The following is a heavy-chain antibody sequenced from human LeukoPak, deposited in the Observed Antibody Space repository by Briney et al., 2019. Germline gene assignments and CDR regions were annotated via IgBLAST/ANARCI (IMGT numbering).Heavy chain of an antibody. CDR3: TKRGVVIRVILVGCHKEAYCFDS. CDR1: GITLSNYG. J-gene: IGHJ4*02. V-gene: IGHV3-23*01. CDR2: ISDSGGRS. Sequence: GGSLRLSCAVSGITLSNYGMSWVRQAPGKGLEWVAGISDSGGRSNYADSVKGRFAISRDNPRNTLYLQMNSLRAEDTAVYLCTKRGVVIRVILVGCHKEAYCFDSWGQGALVTVSS. D-gene: IGHD3-22*01.